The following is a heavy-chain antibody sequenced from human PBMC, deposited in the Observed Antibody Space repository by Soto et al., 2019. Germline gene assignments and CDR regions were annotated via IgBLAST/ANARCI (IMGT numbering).Heavy chain of an antibody. CDR2: ISSSGSST. CDR1: GFTFSDYY. Sequence: GGSLRLSCAASGFTFSDYYMNWIRQAPGKGLEWVSYISSSGSSTYYADSVKGRFTISRDSAKNSLYLQMNSLRAEDTAVYYCARGCSGGSCYTDPGTFEYWGQGTLVTVSS. V-gene: IGHV3-11*01. D-gene: IGHD2-15*01. CDR3: ARGCSGGSCYTDPGTFEY. J-gene: IGHJ4*02.